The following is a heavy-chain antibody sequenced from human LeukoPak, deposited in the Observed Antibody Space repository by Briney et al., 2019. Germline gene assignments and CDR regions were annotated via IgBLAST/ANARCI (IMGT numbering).Heavy chain of an antibody. V-gene: IGHV3-9*01. D-gene: IGHD2-21*02. Sequence: GRSLRLSCAASGFTFDDYAMHWVRQAPGKGLEWVSGISWNSGSIGYADSVKGRFTISRDNAKNSLYLQMNSLRAEDTALYYCAKDRGDSIPPPHAFDIWGQGTMVTVSS. J-gene: IGHJ3*02. CDR1: GFTFDDYA. CDR3: AKDRGDSIPPPHAFDI. CDR2: ISWNSGSI.